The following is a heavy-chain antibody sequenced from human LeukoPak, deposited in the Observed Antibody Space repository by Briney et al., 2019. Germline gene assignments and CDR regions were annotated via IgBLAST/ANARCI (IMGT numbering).Heavy chain of an antibody. V-gene: IGHV1-3*01. D-gene: IGHD2-2*02. J-gene: IGHJ3*02. CDR1: GYTFTSYA. CDR2: INAGNGNT. CDR3: ARILGYCSSTSCYITDDAFDI. Sequence: ASVKVSCKASGYTFTSYAMHWVRQAPGQRLEWMGWINAGNGNTKYSQKFQGRVTITRDASASTAYMELSSLRSEDTAVYYCARILGYCSSTSCYITDDAFDIWGQGTMVTVSS.